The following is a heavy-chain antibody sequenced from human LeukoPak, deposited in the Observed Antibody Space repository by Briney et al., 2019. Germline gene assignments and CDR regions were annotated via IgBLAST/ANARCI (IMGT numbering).Heavy chain of an antibody. CDR2: IKQDGSEK. Sequence: GGSLRLSCAASGFTFSIYWMTWVRQAPGRGLELVANIKQDGSEKYYVDSVKGRFTISRDNAKNSLYLQMNSLRAEDTAVYYCASLRNYDFGALDIWGQGTMVTVSS. CDR1: GFTFSIYW. V-gene: IGHV3-7*01. J-gene: IGHJ3*02. CDR3: ASLRNYDFGALDI. D-gene: IGHD3-3*01.